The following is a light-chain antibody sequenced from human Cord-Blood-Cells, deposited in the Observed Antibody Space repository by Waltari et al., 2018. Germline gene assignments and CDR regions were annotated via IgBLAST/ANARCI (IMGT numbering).Light chain of an antibody. Sequence: EIVLTQSPGTLSLSPGERATLSCRASQSVSSSYLAWYQQKPGPAPRLLIYGASSRATGIPDRFSGSGSGTDFTLTISRLEPEDCAVYYCQQYGSSPPNTFGQGTKLEIK. CDR2: GAS. CDR3: QQYGSSPPNT. CDR1: QSVSSSY. J-gene: IGKJ2*01. V-gene: IGKV3-20*01.